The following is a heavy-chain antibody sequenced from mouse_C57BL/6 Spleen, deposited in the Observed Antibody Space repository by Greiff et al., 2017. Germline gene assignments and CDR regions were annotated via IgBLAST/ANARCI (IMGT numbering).Heavy chain of an antibody. J-gene: IGHJ3*01. CDR3: ARRRGDGNSPWFAY. Sequence: FQLQQSGPELVKPGASVKISCKASGYTFTDYYMNWVKQSHGKSLEWIGDINPNNGGTSYNQKFKGKATLTVAKYSSTAYMELRSLTSEDSEVYYCARRRGDGNSPWFAYWCQGTLVTVSA. D-gene: IGHD2-1*01. CDR2: INPNNGGT. CDR1: GYTFTDYY. V-gene: IGHV1-26*01.